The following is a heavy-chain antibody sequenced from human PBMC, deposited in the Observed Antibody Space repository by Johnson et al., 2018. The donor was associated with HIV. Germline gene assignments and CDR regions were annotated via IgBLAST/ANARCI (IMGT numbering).Heavy chain of an antibody. J-gene: IGHJ3*02. CDR3: ARERLAVTGHDAFDI. V-gene: IGHV3-30-3*01. D-gene: IGHD6-19*01. CDR2: ISYDGSNK. CDR1: GFTFSSYA. Sequence: QVQLVESGGGVVQPGTSLRLSCAASGFTFSSYAMHWVRQAPGKGLEWVAVISYDGSNKYYADSVKGRFTISRDNYKNTLHLQMNSLRPEDTAVYYCARERLAVTGHDAFDIWGQGTMVTVSA.